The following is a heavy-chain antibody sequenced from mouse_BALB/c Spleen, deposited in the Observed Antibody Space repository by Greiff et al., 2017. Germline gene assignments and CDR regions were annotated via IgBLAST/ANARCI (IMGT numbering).Heavy chain of an antibody. J-gene: IGHJ4*01. D-gene: IGHD2-1*01. CDR1: GYSITSDYA. Sequence: EVQLQESGPGLVKPSQSLSLTCTVTGYSITSDYAWNWIRQFPGNKLEWMGYISYSGSTSYNPSLKSRISITRDTSKNQFFLQLNSVTTEDTATYYCARLDYGNLYYAMDYWGQGTSVTVSS. V-gene: IGHV3-2*02. CDR2: ISYSGST. CDR3: ARLDYGNLYYAMDY.